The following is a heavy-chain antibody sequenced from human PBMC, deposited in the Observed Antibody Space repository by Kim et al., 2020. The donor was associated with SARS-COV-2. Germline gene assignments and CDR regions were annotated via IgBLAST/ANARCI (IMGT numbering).Heavy chain of an antibody. Sequence: AQKFQGRVTMTRDTSTSTHYMELSSLRSGDTAVYYCVISYSSSWTEFDYWGQGTLVTVSS. CDR3: VISYSSSWTEFDY. D-gene: IGHD6-13*01. V-gene: IGHV1-46*01. J-gene: IGHJ4*02.